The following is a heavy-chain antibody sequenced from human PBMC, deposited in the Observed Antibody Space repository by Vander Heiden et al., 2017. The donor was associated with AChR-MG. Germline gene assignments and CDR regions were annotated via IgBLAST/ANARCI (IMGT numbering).Heavy chain of an antibody. J-gene: IGHJ5*02. CDR1: GFTFRSYA. Sequence: QVQLVESGGGVVQPGRSLRLSCAASGFTFRSYAMPWVRQAPGKGLEWVAVISYDGSNKYYADSVKGRFTISRDNSKNTLYLQMNSLRAEDTAVYYCARDRPSEVWFDPWGQGTLVTVSS. CDR2: ISYDGSNK. D-gene: IGHD3-10*01. CDR3: ARDRPSEVWFDP. V-gene: IGHV3-30-3*01.